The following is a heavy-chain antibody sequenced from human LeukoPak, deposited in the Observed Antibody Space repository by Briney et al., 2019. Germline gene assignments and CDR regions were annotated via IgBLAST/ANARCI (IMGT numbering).Heavy chain of an antibody. V-gene: IGHV4-34*01. Sequence: PSETLSLTCAVYGGSFSGYYWSWIGQPPGKGLEWIGEINHSGSTNYNPSLKSRVTISVDTSKNQFSLKLSSVTAADTAVYYCARGDYYYDSSGYPIGDYWGQGTLVTVSS. J-gene: IGHJ4*02. CDR1: GGSFSGYY. CDR2: INHSGST. CDR3: ARGDYYYDSSGYPIGDY. D-gene: IGHD3-22*01.